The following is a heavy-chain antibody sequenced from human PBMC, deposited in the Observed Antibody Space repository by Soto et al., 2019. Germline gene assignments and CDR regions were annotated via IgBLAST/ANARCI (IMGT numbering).Heavy chain of an antibody. J-gene: IGHJ4*02. CDR3: ARDLGYYASSGYFDY. Sequence: GGSLRVSCSAASFTFSDYYMICILPPPLKGLEWVSFIDSSGSIIYYADSVKGRFTISRDNAKNSLYLQMNSLRAEDTAVYYCARDLGYYASSGYFDYWGQGTLVTVSS. V-gene: IGHV3-11*01. CDR1: SFTFSDYY. D-gene: IGHD3-22*01. CDR2: IDSSGSII.